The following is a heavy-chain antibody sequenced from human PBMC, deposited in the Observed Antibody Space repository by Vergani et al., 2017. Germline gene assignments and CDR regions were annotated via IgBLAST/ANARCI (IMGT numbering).Heavy chain of an antibody. J-gene: IGHJ3*02. CDR2: ISGSGGST. Sequence: EVQLLESGGGLIQPGGSLRLSCAASGFTFSSYAMSWVRQAPGKGLEWVSAISGSGGSTYYADSVKGRFTISRDNSKNTLYLQMNCLRAEETAVYYCARALGERIVVVISAFVIWGEGTMVTVSS. CDR1: GFTFSSYA. D-gene: IGHD3-22*01. CDR3: ARALGERIVVVISAFVI. V-gene: IGHV3-23*01.